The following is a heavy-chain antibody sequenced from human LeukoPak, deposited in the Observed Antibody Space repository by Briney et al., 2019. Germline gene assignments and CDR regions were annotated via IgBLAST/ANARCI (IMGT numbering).Heavy chain of an antibody. CDR3: AREQGRYSGYDGVYY. J-gene: IGHJ4*02. D-gene: IGHD5-12*01. CDR1: GFTVSSNY. CDR2: IYSGGST. V-gene: IGHV3-53*01. Sequence: GGSLRLSCAASGFTVSSNYMSWVRQAPGKGLEWVSVIYSGGSTYYADSVKGRFTISRDNAKNSLYLQMNSLRAEDTAVYYCAREQGRYSGYDGVYYWGQGTLVTVSS.